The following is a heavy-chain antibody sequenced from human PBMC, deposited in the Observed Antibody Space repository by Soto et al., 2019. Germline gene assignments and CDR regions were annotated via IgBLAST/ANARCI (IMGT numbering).Heavy chain of an antibody. CDR1: GDTFTSYY. Sequence: QVRLVQSGAEVKAPGASVKVSCKAPGDTFTSYYMHWVRQAPGHGLEWMGVINPNGGSIRFAQKFQGRVTMTRDTSRSTAYLDLRSLTSDDTAVYYCARVIPGAEAWFHPWGQGTLVTVSS. J-gene: IGHJ5*02. CDR2: INPNGGSI. D-gene: IGHD2-2*01. V-gene: IGHV1-46*01. CDR3: ARVIPGAEAWFHP.